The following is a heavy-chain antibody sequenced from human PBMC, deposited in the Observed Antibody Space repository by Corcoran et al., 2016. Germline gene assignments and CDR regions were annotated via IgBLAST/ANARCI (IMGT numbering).Heavy chain of an antibody. Sequence: QVQLQQSGPGLVKPSQTLSLTCAISGDSVSSNSAAWNWIRQSPSRGLEWLGRTYYRSKWYNDYAVSVKSRITINPDTSKNQFSLQLNSVTPEDTAVYDWARTRGYYGSGSKRPDYFDYWGQGILVTASS. CDR2: TYYRSKWYN. J-gene: IGHJ4*02. V-gene: IGHV6-1*01. CDR1: GDSVSSNSAA. D-gene: IGHD3-10*01. CDR3: ARTRGYYGSGSKRPDYFDY.